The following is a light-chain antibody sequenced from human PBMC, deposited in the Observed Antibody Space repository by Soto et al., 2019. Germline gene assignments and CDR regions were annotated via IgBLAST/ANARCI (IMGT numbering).Light chain of an antibody. V-gene: IGLV1-40*01. CDR2: GNS. J-gene: IGLJ7*01. CDR3: QSYDSSLGGAV. Sequence: QSVLTQPPSVSGAPGQTVTISCTGSSSNIGAGYDVHWYQQLPGTAPKLLIYGNSNRPSGVPDRFSGSKSGTSASLAITGLGAEDEADYYCQSYDSSLGGAVFGGGTQLTVL. CDR1: SSNIGAGYD.